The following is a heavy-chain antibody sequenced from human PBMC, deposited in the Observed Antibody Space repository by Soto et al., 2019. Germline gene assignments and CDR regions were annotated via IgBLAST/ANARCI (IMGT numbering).Heavy chain of an antibody. CDR2: INPNSGGT. J-gene: IGHJ3*02. CDR3: ARDGPPYSSSGAFDI. D-gene: IGHD6-6*01. V-gene: IGHV1-2*04. Sequence: ASVKVSCKASGYTFTGYYMHWVRQAPGQGLEWMGWINPNSGGTNYAQKLQGWVTMTRDTSISTAYMELSRLRYDDTAVYYWARDGPPYSSSGAFDIWGQGTMFTVSS. CDR1: GYTFTGYY.